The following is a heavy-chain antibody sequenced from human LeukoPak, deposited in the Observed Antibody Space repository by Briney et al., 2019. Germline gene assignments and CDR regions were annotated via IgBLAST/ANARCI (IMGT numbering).Heavy chain of an antibody. J-gene: IGHJ6*02. CDR2: ISWDSGRA. D-gene: IGHD3-10*01. CDR3: AKAGSMVRGVTTYYYAMDV. CDR1: GFIFGDHA. V-gene: IGHV3-9*01. Sequence: GRSLRLSCAASGFIFGDHAMHWVRQAPGKGLEWVSYISWDSGRAGYADSVKGRFTISGDNSKNSLFLQMNSLTADDTAVYYCAKAGSMVRGVTTYYYAMDVWGQGTAVTVSS.